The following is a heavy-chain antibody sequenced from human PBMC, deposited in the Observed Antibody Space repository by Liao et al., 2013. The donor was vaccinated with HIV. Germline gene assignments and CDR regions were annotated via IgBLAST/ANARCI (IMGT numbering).Heavy chain of an antibody. D-gene: IGHD4-11*01. CDR1: GGSISRGDYF. J-gene: IGHJ4*02. CDR3: ARGRVQLLYPYFDN. Sequence: QVQLQESGPGLVKPSQTLSLTCTVSGGSISRGDYFWSWIRQAPGQGPEWIGSIYYRGTTYYNPSLKSRVVISVDTSKNQFSLKLNTVTAADTAVYFCARGRVQLLYPYFDNWGPGILVAVSS. V-gene: IGHV4-39*07. CDR2: IYYRGTT.